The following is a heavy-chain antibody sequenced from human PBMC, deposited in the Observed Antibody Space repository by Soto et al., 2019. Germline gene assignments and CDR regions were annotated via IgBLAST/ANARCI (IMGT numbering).Heavy chain of an antibody. V-gene: IGHV1-2*04. CDR1: GYTFTGYY. D-gene: IGHD3-10*01. CDR3: ARGGQIDYYYGSGSYYALSGGMDV. J-gene: IGHJ6*02. CDR2: INPNSGGT. Sequence: ASVKVSCKASGYTFTGYYMHWVRQAPGQGLEWMGWINPNSGGTNYAQKFQGWVTMTRDTSISTAYMELSRLRSDDTAVYYCARGGQIDYYYGSGSYYALSGGMDVWGQGTTVTVSS.